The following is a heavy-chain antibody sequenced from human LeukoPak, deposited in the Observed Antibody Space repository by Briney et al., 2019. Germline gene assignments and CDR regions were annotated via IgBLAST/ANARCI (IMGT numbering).Heavy chain of an antibody. CDR1: GFTFSSYW. V-gene: IGHV3-7*01. CDR2: IKQDGSEK. D-gene: IGHD3-10*01. J-gene: IGHJ6*03. CDR3: AREVGGSGQGYYYYYMDV. Sequence: GGSLRLSCAASGFTFSSYWMSWVRQAPGKGLEWVANIKQDGSEKYYVDSVKGRFTISRDNAKNSLYLQMNSLRAEDTAVYYCAREVGGSGQGYYYYYMDVWGKGTTVTVSS.